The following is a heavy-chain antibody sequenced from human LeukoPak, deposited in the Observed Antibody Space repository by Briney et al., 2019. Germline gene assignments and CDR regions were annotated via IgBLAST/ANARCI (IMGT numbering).Heavy chain of an antibody. CDR3: SRLSSTYPGQWDEVQH. D-gene: IGHD1-26*01. CDR2: IRSKAYGGTT. J-gene: IGHJ1*01. Sequence: GGSLRLSCTASGFTFGDYDMSWFRQAPGKGLEWVGFIRSKAYGGTTEYAASVKGRFTITRDDSKSIAYLQMNSLKNEDTAVYYCSRLSSTYPGQWDEVQHWGQGTLVTVSS. V-gene: IGHV3-49*03. CDR1: GFTFGDYD.